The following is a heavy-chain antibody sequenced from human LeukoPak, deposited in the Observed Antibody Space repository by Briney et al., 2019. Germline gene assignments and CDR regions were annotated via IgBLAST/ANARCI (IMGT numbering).Heavy chain of an antibody. Sequence: GGSLRLSCAASGFAFSSFSMSWVRQAPGKGLEWVAVIWYDGSNKYYADSVKGRFTISRDNSKNTLYLQMNSLRAEDTAVYYCARDCSSTSCLDYWGQGTLVTVSS. V-gene: IGHV3-33*08. CDR2: IWYDGSNK. CDR3: ARDCSSTSCLDY. J-gene: IGHJ4*02. D-gene: IGHD2-2*01. CDR1: GFAFSSFS.